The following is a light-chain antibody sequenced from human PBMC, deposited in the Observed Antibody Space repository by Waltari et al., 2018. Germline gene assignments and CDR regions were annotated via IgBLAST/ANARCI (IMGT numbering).Light chain of an antibody. Sequence: DIQMTQSPSTLSASVGDRVTVTCRASQNINKWLAWYQQKPGKAPNLLIYQASTLHSGVPSRFSGSGFGTEFTLAISSLQPEDFATYFCQHYNTYPPTFGQGTRVELK. V-gene: IGKV1-5*01. J-gene: IGKJ1*01. CDR3: QHYNTYPPT. CDR2: QAS. CDR1: QNINKW.